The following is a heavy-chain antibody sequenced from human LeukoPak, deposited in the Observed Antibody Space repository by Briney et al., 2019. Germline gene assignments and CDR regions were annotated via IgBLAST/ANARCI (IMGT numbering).Heavy chain of an antibody. D-gene: IGHD1-20*01. CDR3: ARGEDNWNDVRFDP. CDR1: VGTFSSYA. J-gene: IGHJ5*02. CDR2: IIPIFGTA. V-gene: IGHV1-69*05. Sequence: SVKVSCKASVGTFSSYAISWVRQAPGQGLEWMGRIIPIFGTANYAQKFQGRVTITTDESTSTAYMELSSLRSEDTAVYYCARGEDNWNDVRFDPWGQGTLVTVSS.